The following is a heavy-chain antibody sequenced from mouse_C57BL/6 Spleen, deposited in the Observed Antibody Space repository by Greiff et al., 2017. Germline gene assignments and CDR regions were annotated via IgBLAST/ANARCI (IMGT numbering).Heavy chain of an antibody. CDR2: INPSNGGT. Sequence: VQLQQSGTELVKPGASVKLSCKASGYTFTSYWMHWVKQRPGQGLEWIGNINPSNGGTNYNEKFKSKATLTVDKSSSTAYMQLSSLTSEDSAVYCCARREGYDYDGVWFAYWGQGTLVTVSA. J-gene: IGHJ3*01. CDR1: GYTFTSYW. V-gene: IGHV1-53*01. D-gene: IGHD2-4*01. CDR3: ARREGYDYDGVWFAY.